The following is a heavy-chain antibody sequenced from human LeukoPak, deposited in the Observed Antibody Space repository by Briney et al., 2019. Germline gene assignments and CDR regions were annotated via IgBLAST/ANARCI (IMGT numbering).Heavy chain of an antibody. CDR1: GGSISSYY. D-gene: IGHD3-10*01. CDR2: IYNSGST. V-gene: IGHV4-59*01. J-gene: IGHJ4*02. Sequence: SETLSLTCTVSGGSISSYYWSWIRQPPGKGLEWIGYIYNSGSTNYNPSLKSRVIISVDTSKNQFSLKLSSVSAADTAVYYCARSRTTMVRGSPNWSFDYWGQGSLVTVSS. CDR3: ARSRTTMVRGSPNWSFDY.